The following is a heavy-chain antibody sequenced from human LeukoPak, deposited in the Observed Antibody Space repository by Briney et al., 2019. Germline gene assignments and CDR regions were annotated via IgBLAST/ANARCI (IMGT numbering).Heavy chain of an antibody. J-gene: IGHJ1*01. CDR2: ISSSSSTI. V-gene: IGHV3-48*01. Sequence: GGSLRLSCAASGFTFSSYSMNWVRQAPWKGLEWVSYISSSSSTIYYADSVKGRFTISRDNAKNSLYLQMNSLRAEDTAVYYCARPSTSPIVEHFQHWGQGTLVTVSS. D-gene: IGHD2-2*01. CDR3: ARPSTSPIVEHFQH. CDR1: GFTFSSYS.